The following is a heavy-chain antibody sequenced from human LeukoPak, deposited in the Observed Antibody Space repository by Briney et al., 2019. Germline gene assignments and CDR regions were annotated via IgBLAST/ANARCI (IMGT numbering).Heavy chain of an antibody. Sequence: GGSLILSCAASGFTFSNHAMTWVRQAPGEGREGVSVINGDGGTTYCADSVKGRFTISRDNSKNTLYLQMNSLSAEDTAVYYCAKDPTYYYDSSGYYEGTIGAFDIWGQGTMVTVSS. CDR1: GFTFSNHA. V-gene: IGHV3-23*01. J-gene: IGHJ3*02. CDR3: AKDPTYYYDSSGYYEGTIGAFDI. CDR2: INGDGGTT. D-gene: IGHD3-22*01.